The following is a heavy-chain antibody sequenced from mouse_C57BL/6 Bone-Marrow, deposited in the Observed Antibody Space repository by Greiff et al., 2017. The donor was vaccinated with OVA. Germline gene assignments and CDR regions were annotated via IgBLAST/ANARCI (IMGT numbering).Heavy chain of an antibody. V-gene: IGHV6-3*01. Sequence: EVKLVESGGGLVQPGGSMKLSCVASGFTFSNYWMNWVRQSPEKGLEWVAQIRLKSDNYATHYAESVKGRLTISRDDSKSSVYLQMNNLRAEDTGVYYCTKTVDGNHLDYWGQGTTLTVSS. CDR1: GFTFSNYW. CDR3: TKTVDGNHLDY. CDR2: IRLKSDNYAT. J-gene: IGHJ2*01. D-gene: IGHD2-1*01.